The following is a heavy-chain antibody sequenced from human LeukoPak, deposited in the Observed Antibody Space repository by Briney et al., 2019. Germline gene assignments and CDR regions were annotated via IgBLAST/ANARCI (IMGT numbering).Heavy chain of an antibody. D-gene: IGHD3-16*01. Sequence: GRSLRLSCAASGFTFSSYWMHWVRQAPGKGLVWVSRINSDGSSTSYADSVKGRFTISRDNSKNTLYLQMNSLRAEDTAVYYCARDGGGYYYYYYMDVWGKGTTVTISS. CDR3: ARDGGGYYYYYYMDV. CDR2: INSDGSST. CDR1: GFTFSSYW. J-gene: IGHJ6*03. V-gene: IGHV3-74*01.